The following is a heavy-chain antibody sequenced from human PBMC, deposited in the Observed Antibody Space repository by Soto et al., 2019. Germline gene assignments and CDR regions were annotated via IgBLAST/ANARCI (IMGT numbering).Heavy chain of an antibody. CDR2: ISAFSGNT. Sequence: ASVKGSDRVSVYTVTSYGITWVRQAPGQGLEWMGWISAFSGNTNYAQNLQGRVTMTADTSTDTAYMELRSLRSDDTAVYYCARVREAGGSSSDYWGQGTLVTVSS. D-gene: IGHD6-6*01. CDR3: ARVREAGGSSSDY. CDR1: VYTVTSYG. V-gene: IGHV1-18*01. J-gene: IGHJ4*02.